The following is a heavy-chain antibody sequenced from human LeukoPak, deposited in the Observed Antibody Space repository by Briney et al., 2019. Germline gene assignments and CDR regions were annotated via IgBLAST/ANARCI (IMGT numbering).Heavy chain of an antibody. CDR1: GFTFSNYA. J-gene: IGHJ4*02. CDR3: AKARGSGWHDPWYLDY. Sequence: GGSLRLSCAASGFTFSNYAMHWVRQAPGTGLELVAVIWFDGTNKYYGASVRGRFTISRDNSRNRLYLQMNSLRAEDTAVYYCAKARGSGWHDPWYLDYWGQGTLVTVSS. V-gene: IGHV3-33*06. D-gene: IGHD6-19*01. CDR2: IWFDGTNK.